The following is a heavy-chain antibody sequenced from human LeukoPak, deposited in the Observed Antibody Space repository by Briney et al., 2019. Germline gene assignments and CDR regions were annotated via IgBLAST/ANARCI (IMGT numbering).Heavy chain of an antibody. CDR1: GYSISSGYY. J-gene: IGHJ4*02. D-gene: IGHD3-22*01. V-gene: IGHV4-38-2*02. CDR3: ARDTKHYYDTSGYLSDY. CDR2: IYHSGTT. Sequence: KSSETLSLTCAVSGYSISSGYYWGWIRQPPGKRLQWIGSIYHSGTTYYNPSLKSRVTVSVDTSKNQFSLKLSSVTAADTAVYYCARDTKHYYDTSGYLSDYWGQGTMVTVSS.